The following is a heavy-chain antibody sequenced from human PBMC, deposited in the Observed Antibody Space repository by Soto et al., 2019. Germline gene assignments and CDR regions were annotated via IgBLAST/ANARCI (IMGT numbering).Heavy chain of an antibody. J-gene: IGHJ6*02. D-gene: IGHD5-18*01. CDR2: IDRSDSYT. Sequence: GESLTISCKGSGYSFTSYWISWVRQMPGKGLEWMGRIDRSDSYTNYSPSFQGHVTISADKSISTAYLQWSSLKASDTAMYYCARLSGILNYDYGMDVWGQGTTVTVSS. CDR1: GYSFTSYW. CDR3: ARLSGILNYDYGMDV. V-gene: IGHV5-10-1*01.